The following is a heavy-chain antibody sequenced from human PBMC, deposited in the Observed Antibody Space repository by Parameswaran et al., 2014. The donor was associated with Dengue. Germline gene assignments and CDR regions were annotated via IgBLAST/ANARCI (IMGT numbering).Heavy chain of an antibody. J-gene: IGHJ4*02. D-gene: IGHD6-19*01. CDR2: INSDGRST. CDR3: ARGPIAVAPFDY. Sequence: VRQMPGKGLVWVSRINSDGRSTNYADSVKGRFTISRDNAKNTLYLQMNSLRAEDTAVYYCARGPIAVAPFDYWGQGILVTVSS. V-gene: IGHV3-74*01.